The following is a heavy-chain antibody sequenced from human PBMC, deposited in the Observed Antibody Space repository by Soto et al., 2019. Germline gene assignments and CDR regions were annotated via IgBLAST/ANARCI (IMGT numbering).Heavy chain of an antibody. CDR3: ARDRSMYYDILTGYYYYGMDV. J-gene: IGHJ6*02. CDR2: IYYSGST. CDR1: GGSISSYY. Sequence: SETLSLTCTVSGGSISSYYWSWIRQPPGKGLEWIGYIYYSGSTNYNPSLKSRVTISVDRSKSQFSLKLSSVTAADTAVYYCARDRSMYYDILTGYYYYGMDVWGQGTTVTVSS. D-gene: IGHD3-9*01. V-gene: IGHV4-59*12.